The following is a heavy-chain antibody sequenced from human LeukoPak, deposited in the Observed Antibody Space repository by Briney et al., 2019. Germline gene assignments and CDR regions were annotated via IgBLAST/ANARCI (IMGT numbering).Heavy chain of an antibody. CDR1: GFTFHEYT. CDR3: ATPSGHSSSWYEVAFDI. J-gene: IGHJ3*02. D-gene: IGHD6-13*01. CDR2: ISWDGGTR. V-gene: IGHV3-43*01. Sequence: GSLRLSCEASGFTFHEYTMHWVRQAPGTGLEWVSLISWDGGTRIYADSVKGRFTISKDNTKRSLYLQMNSLRTEDTGLYYCATPSGHSSSWYEVAFDIWGQGTMVTVSS.